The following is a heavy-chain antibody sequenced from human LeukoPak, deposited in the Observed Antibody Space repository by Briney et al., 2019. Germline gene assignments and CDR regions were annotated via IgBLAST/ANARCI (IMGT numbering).Heavy chain of an antibody. J-gene: IGHJ4*02. CDR1: GGSISSYY. V-gene: IGHV4-59*01. CDR2: IYYSGST. D-gene: IGHD6-19*01. CDR3: ARGGGYSSGWYLD. Sequence: PSETLSLTCTVSGGSISSYYWSWIRRPPGKGLEWIGYIYYSGSTNYNPSLKSRVTISVDTSKNQFSLKLSSVTAADTAVYYCARGGGYSSGWYLDWGQGTLVTVSS.